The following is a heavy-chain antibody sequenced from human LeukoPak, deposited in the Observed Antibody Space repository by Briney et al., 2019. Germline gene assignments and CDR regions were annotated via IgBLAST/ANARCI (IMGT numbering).Heavy chain of an antibody. D-gene: IGHD2-2*01. CDR2: INSDGSST. CDR1: GFTFSSYW. CDR3: AREGGYCSSTSCRHAWFDP. V-gene: IGHV3-74*01. J-gene: IGHJ5*02. Sequence: GGSLRLSCAASGFTFSSYWMHWVRHAPGKGLVWVSRINSDGSSTSYADSVKGRFTISRDNAKNTLYLQMNSLRAEDAAVYYCAREGGYCSSTSCRHAWFDPWGQGTLVTVSS.